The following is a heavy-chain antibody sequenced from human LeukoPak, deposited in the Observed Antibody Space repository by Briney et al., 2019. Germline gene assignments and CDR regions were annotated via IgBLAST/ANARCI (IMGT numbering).Heavy chain of an antibody. CDR1: GYTFTSYD. CDR2: MNPNSGNT. V-gene: IGHV1-8*01. D-gene: IGHD3-22*01. Sequence: ASVKVSCEASGYTFTSYDINWVRQATGQGLEWMGWMNPNSGNTGYAQKFQGRVTMTRNTSISTAYMELSSLRFEDAAVYYCARGSRRKSGYYYNFDYWGQGTLVTVSS. J-gene: IGHJ4*02. CDR3: ARGSRRKSGYYYNFDY.